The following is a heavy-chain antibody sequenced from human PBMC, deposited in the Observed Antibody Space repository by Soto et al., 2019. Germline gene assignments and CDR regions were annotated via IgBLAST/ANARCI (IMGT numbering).Heavy chain of an antibody. D-gene: IGHD4-17*01. CDR1: GFTFSSYG. CDR3: ARESRRGYGDYVGY. J-gene: IGHJ4*02. Sequence: QVQLVESGGGVVQPGRSLRLSCAASGFTFSSYGMHWVRQAPGKGLEWVAVIWYDGSNKYYADSVKGRFTISRDNSKNRLYLQMNSLRAEDTAVYYCARESRRGYGDYVGYWGQGTLVTVSS. CDR2: IWYDGSNK. V-gene: IGHV3-33*08.